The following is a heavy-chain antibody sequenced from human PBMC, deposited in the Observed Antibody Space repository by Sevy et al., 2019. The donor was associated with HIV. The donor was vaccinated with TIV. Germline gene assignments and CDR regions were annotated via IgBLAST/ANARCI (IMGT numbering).Heavy chain of an antibody. CDR1: GFTFSSHA. D-gene: IGHD6-19*01. CDR3: AREAGYSTGWSPGNY. J-gene: IGHJ4*02. Sequence: GGSLRLSCAASGFTFSSHAMHWVRQAPGKGLEWVALISYDGVIKYYAESVKGRFTISRDNSKNTLYLQMNSLRADDKAVYYCAREAGYSTGWSPGNYWGQGTLVTVSS. CDR2: ISYDGVIK. V-gene: IGHV3-30*14.